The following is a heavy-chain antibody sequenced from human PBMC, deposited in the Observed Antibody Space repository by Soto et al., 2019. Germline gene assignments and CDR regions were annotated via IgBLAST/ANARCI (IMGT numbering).Heavy chain of an antibody. V-gene: IGHV4-61*05. CDR1: GSSIYNGGYF. CDR3: ATLPPRIEVTVLPIPT. CDR2: IYHIGST. Sequence: SETLSLTCSVSGSSIYNGGYFWSWIRQSPGKGLEWIGDIYHIGSTNYNPSLRGRVTISVDKSNNQFSLTLKYVTAADTAVYYCATLPPRIEVTVLPIPTWGQGTLVTVSS. D-gene: IGHD2-15*01. J-gene: IGHJ5*02.